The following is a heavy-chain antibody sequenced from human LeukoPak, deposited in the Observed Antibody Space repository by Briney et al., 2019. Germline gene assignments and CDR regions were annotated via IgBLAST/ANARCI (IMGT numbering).Heavy chain of an antibody. J-gene: IGHJ6*02. Sequence: PSETLSLTCTVSGGSISSSSYYWGWIRQPPGKGLEWIGSIYYSGSTYYNPSLKSRVTISVDTSKNQLSLKLSSVTAADTAVYYCARDQTDSSSWYDSYYYGMDVWGQGTTVTVSS. V-gene: IGHV4-39*07. D-gene: IGHD6-13*01. CDR1: GGSISSSSYY. CDR3: ARDQTDSSSWYDSYYYGMDV. CDR2: IYYSGST.